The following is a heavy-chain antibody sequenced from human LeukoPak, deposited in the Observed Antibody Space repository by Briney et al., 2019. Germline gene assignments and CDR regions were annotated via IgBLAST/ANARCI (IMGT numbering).Heavy chain of an antibody. J-gene: IGHJ6*02. CDR3: ATGGSSWFRYYYYGMDV. Sequence: TLSLTCTVSGGSLSRVSWTWFRRPPGKGLEWFGFIYYSGSTNYNPSLKSRVTISVDTSKNQFSLKLSSVTAADTAVYYCATGGSSWFRYYYYGMDVWGQGTTVTVSS. D-gene: IGHD6-13*01. CDR1: GGSLSRVS. CDR2: IYYSGST. V-gene: IGHV4-59*01.